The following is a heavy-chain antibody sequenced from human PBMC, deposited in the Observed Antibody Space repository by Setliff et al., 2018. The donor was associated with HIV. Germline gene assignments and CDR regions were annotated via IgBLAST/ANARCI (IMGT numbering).Heavy chain of an antibody. CDR3: ARHHYRDYGEWSAFDI. CDR2: IYYSGLT. V-gene: IGHV4-59*08. J-gene: IGHJ3*02. CDR1: GASISNYY. D-gene: IGHD4-17*01. Sequence: SETLSLTCAVSGASISNYYWTWIRQPPGKGLEWIGYIYYSGLTNYNPSLKSRVTISVDTSQNHFSLKVNSMTAADTAVYYCARHHYRDYGEWSAFDIWG.